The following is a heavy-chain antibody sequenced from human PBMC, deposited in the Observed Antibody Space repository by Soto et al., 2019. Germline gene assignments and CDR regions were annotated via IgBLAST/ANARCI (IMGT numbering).Heavy chain of an antibody. CDR3: ARQYKLDYEGY. CDR2: IYYSGST. Sequence: TLSLTCTVSGGSISSSSYYWGWIRQPPGKGLEWIGSIYYSGSTYYNPSLKSRVTISVDTSKNQFSLKLSSVTSADTAVYYCARQYKLDYEGYWGQGTLVTVSS. J-gene: IGHJ4*02. V-gene: IGHV4-39*01. D-gene: IGHD4-17*01. CDR1: GGSISSSSYY.